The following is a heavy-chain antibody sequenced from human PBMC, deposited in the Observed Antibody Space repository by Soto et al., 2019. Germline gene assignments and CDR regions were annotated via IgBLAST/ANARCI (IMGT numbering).Heavy chain of an antibody. V-gene: IGHV4-59*01. D-gene: IGHD2-15*01. CDR3: ARAGAYCSGGSCYSPGGPFNYYHYMDV. CDR2: IYYSGST. J-gene: IGHJ6*03. CDR1: GGSISSYY. Sequence: PSETLSLTCTVSGGSISSYYWSWIRQPPGKGLEWIGYIYYSGSTNYNPSLKSRVTISVDTSKNQFSLKLSSVTAADTAVYYCARAGAYCSGGSCYSPGGPFNYYHYMDVWGKGTTVTVSS.